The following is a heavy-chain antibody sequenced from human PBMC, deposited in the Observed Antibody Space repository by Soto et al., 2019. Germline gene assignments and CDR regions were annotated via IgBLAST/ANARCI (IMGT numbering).Heavy chain of an antibody. J-gene: IGHJ5*02. CDR2: IYQSGST. Sequence: SETLSLTCTVSGAPITSGAYSWSWIRQPPGKGLEWIGFIYQSGSTHYNPSLKSRVTISVDRSKNHFSLQLTSLTAADTTVYYCARDMSGCSSSDCYLSGWFDPWGPGTLVTVSS. CDR3: ARDMSGCSSSDCYLSGWFDP. V-gene: IGHV4-30-2*01. CDR1: GAPITSGAYS. D-gene: IGHD2-21*02.